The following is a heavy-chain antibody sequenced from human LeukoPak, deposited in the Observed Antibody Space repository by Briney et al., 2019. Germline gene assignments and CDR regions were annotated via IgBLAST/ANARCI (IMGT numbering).Heavy chain of an antibody. CDR1: GYTFTGYY. Sequence: ASVKVSCKASGYTFTGYYMHWVRQAPGQGLEWMGWINPNSGGTNYAQKFQGRVTMTRDTSISTAYMELSRLRSDDTAVYYCARDHHSSGWYFNYWGQGTLVTVSS. J-gene: IGHJ4*02. V-gene: IGHV1-2*02. CDR2: INPNSGGT. CDR3: ARDHHSSGWYFNY. D-gene: IGHD6-19*01.